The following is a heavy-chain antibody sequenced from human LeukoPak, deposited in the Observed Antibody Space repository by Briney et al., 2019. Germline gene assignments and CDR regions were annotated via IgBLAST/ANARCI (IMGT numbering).Heavy chain of an antibody. D-gene: IGHD5-18*01. V-gene: IGHV1-18*04. J-gene: IGHJ6*03. Sequence: ASVKVSCKASGYTFTNYYIHWVRQAPGQGLEWMGWISAYNGNTNYAQKLQGRVTMTTDTSTSTAYMELRSLRSDDTAVYYCARRYSYGYSYYYYMEVWGKGTTVTVSS. CDR2: ISAYNGNT. CDR3: ARRYSYGYSYYYYMEV. CDR1: GYTFTNYY.